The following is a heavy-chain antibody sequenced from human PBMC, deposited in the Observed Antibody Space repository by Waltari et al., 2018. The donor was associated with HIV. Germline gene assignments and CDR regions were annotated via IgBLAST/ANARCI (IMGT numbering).Heavy chain of an antibody. CDR3: ARVDPGTMIPDY. D-gene: IGHD3-22*01. CDR1: GGSISRYY. CDR2: IYSRGST. J-gene: IGHJ4*02. Sequence: QVQLQESAPGLVKPSETLSLTCTAPGGSISRYYWCCIRQPPGKGLEWIGYIYSRGSTNYNPSLKSRVTISVDTSKNQFSLKLSSVTAADTAVYYCARVDPGTMIPDYWGQGTLVTVSS. V-gene: IGHV4-59*01.